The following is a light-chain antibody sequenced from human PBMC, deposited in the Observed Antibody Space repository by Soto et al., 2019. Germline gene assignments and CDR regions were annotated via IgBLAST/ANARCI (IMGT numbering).Light chain of an antibody. J-gene: IGLJ2*01. V-gene: IGLV2-23*03. Sequence: QSALTQPASVSGSPGQSITISCTGTSSDVGTYNLVSWYQQHPGKAPKLMIYEGSKRPSGVSNRFSGSKSGNTASLTISGLQAEDEADYYCCSYAGISTFAVFGGGTQLTVL. CDR1: SSDVGTYNL. CDR3: CSYAGISTFAV. CDR2: EGS.